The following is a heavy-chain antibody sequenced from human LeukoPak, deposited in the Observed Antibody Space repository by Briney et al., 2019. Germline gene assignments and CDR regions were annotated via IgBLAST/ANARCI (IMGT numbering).Heavy chain of an antibody. V-gene: IGHV3-7*01. CDR1: GFTFSSYW. J-gene: IGHJ4*02. D-gene: IGHD6-19*01. CDR2: IKQDGSEK. Sequence: GGSLRLSCAASGFTFSSYWMSWVRQAPGKGLEWVANIKQDGSEKYHVDSVKGRFTISRDNAKNSLYLQMNGLRAEGTAVYYCAREIRLWLVPYYFDYWGQGTLVTVSS. CDR3: AREIRLWLVPYYFDY.